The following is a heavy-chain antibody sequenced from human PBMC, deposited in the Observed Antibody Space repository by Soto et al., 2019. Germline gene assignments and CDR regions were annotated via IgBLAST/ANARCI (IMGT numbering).Heavy chain of an antibody. CDR3: VRERLVRAPDDY. V-gene: IGHV3-64D*06. CDR1: VFTFGSHV. Sequence: GRSVRLSCSASVFTFGSHVMHWVRLGPGEGLEYVAAITSNGGSTYCADYVKGRFSISRANSKNTLYLQMITLRGEESAVYWCVRERLVRAPDDYRGRGSFVPVSS. J-gene: IGHJ4*02. D-gene: IGHD6-6*01. CDR2: ITSNGGST.